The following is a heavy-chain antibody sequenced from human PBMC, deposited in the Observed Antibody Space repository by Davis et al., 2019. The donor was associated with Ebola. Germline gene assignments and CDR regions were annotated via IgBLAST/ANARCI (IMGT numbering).Heavy chain of an antibody. J-gene: IGHJ4*02. D-gene: IGHD2-2*01. CDR1: GFTFSSYA. CDR3: AKDHPIVVVPAAPYDY. CDR2: ISGSGGST. V-gene: IGHV3-23*01. Sequence: GESLKISCAASGFTFSSYAMSWVRQAPGKGLEWVSAISGSGGSTYYADSVKGRFTISRDNSKNTLYLQMNSLRAEDTAVYYCAKDHPIVVVPAAPYDYWGQGTLVTVSS.